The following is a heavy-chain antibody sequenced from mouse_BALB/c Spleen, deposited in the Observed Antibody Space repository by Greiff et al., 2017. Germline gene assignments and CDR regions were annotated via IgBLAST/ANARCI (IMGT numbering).Heavy chain of an antibody. Sequence: VMLVESGPGLVAPSQSLSITCTVSGFSLTSYGVHWVRQPPGKGLEWLGVIWAGGSTNYNSALMSRLSISKDNSKSQVFLKMNSLQTDDTAMYYCARDGNYPYYYAMDYWGQGTSVTVSS. J-gene: IGHJ4*01. V-gene: IGHV2-9*02. CDR2: IWAGGST. CDR1: GFSLTSYG. D-gene: IGHD2-1*01. CDR3: ARDGNYPYYYAMDY.